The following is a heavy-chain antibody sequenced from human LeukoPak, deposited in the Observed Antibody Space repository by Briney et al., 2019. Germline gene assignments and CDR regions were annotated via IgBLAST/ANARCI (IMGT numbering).Heavy chain of an antibody. V-gene: IGHV3-33*06. Sequence: PGRSLRLSCTASGFTFSSYGMHWVRRAPGKGLEWVAVIWYDGSNKFYADSVKGRFTISRDNSKNTLYLQMNSLRAEDTAVYYCAKGGPYYYGSGSYEGFDYWGQGTLVTVSS. J-gene: IGHJ4*02. CDR3: AKGGPYYYGSGSYEGFDY. CDR1: GFTFSSYG. D-gene: IGHD3-10*01. CDR2: IWYDGSNK.